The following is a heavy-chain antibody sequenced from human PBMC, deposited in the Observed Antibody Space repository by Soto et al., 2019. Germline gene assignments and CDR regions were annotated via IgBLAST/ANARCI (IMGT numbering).Heavy chain of an antibody. V-gene: IGHV3-9*01. CDR3: EKGESQWLVPFDY. Sequence: EVQLVESGGGLVQPGRSLRLSCAASGFTFDDFAMHWVRQAPGKGLEWVSGISWNSDSIDYADSVKGRFTISRDNAKNSLYLQMNSLRAGDTALYYCEKGESQWLVPFDYWGQGTLVTVSS. CDR2: ISWNSDSI. J-gene: IGHJ4*02. CDR1: GFTFDDFA. D-gene: IGHD6-19*01.